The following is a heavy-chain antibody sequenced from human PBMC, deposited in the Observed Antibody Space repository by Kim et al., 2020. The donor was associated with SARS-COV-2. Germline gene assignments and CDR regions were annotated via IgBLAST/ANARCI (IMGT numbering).Heavy chain of an antibody. CDR3: ARSGIVVVPAAFDY. D-gene: IGHD2-2*01. CDR1: GGSISSGGYY. J-gene: IGHJ4*02. CDR2: IFYSGST. V-gene: IGHV4-31*03. Sequence: SETLSLTCTVSGGSISSGGYYWSWIRQHPGKGLEWIGYIFYSGSTYYNPSLKSRVTISVDTSKNQFSLRLSSVTAADTAVYYCARSGIVVVPAAFDYWGQGTLVTVSS.